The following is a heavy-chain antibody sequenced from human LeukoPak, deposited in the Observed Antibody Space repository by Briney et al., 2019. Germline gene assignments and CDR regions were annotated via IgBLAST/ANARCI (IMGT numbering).Heavy chain of an antibody. CDR3: ARGHPSGGWYYYYYGMDV. V-gene: IGHV1-8*01. Sequence: ASVKVSCKAAGYTFTSYDINWVRQASGQGLEWMGWMNPNSGNTGYAQKFQGRVTMTRNTSISTAYMELSSLRSEDTAVYYCARGHPSGGWYYYYYGMDVWGQGTTVTVSS. D-gene: IGHD6-19*01. J-gene: IGHJ6*02. CDR1: GYTFTSYD. CDR2: MNPNSGNT.